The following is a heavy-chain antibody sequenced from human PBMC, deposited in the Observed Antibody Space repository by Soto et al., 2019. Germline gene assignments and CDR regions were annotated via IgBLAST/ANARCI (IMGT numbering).Heavy chain of an antibody. J-gene: IGHJ4*02. Sequence: EVQLVESGGGLVQPGGSLRLSCAASEFTVSSNYMSWVRQAPGKGLEWVSVIYSGGSTYYADSVKGRFTISRDNSKNTVYLQLNSLRAEDTAVYYCASIQWGSGSHIDYWGQGTLVTVSS. V-gene: IGHV3-66*01. D-gene: IGHD3-16*01. CDR3: ASIQWGSGSHIDY. CDR1: EFTVSSNY. CDR2: IYSGGST.